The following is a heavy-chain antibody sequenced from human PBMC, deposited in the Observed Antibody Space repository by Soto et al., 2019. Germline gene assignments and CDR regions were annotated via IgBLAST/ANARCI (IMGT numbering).Heavy chain of an antibody. CDR3: ARGGVRFLEWLSTRHAFDY. V-gene: IGHV4-34*01. CDR1: GGSFSGYY. D-gene: IGHD3-3*01. Sequence: PSETLSLTCAVYGGSFSGYYWSWIRQPPGKGLEWIGEINHSGSTNYNPSLKSRVTISVDTSKNQFSLKLSSVTAADTAVYYCARGGVRFLEWLSTRHAFDYWGQGTLVTVSS. J-gene: IGHJ4*02. CDR2: INHSGST.